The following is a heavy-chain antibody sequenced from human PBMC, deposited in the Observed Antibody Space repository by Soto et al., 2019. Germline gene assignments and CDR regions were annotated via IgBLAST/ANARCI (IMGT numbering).Heavy chain of an antibody. V-gene: IGHV4-59*01. CDR3: AREVVGSSSSPYFDY. D-gene: IGHD6-6*01. J-gene: IGHJ4*02. CDR1: GGSISSYY. CDR2: IYYSGST. Sequence: SETLSLTCTVSGGSISSYYWSWIRRPPGKGLEWIGYIYYSGSTNYNPSLKSRVTISVDTSKNQFSLKLSSVTAADTAVYYCAREVVGSSSSPYFDYWGQGTLVTVSS.